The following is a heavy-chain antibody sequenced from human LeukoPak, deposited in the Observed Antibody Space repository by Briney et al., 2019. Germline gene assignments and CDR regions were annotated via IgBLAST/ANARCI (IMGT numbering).Heavy chain of an antibody. Sequence: PSETLSLTCTVSGGSVSSGSYYWSWIRQPPGKGLEWIGYIYYSGSTNYNPSLKSRVTISVDTSKNQFSLKVRSVTAADTAVYYCARGAYEWPNYWGQGTLVTVSS. CDR3: ARGAYEWPNY. D-gene: IGHD3-16*01. V-gene: IGHV4-61*01. J-gene: IGHJ4*02. CDR2: IYYSGST. CDR1: GGSVSSGSYY.